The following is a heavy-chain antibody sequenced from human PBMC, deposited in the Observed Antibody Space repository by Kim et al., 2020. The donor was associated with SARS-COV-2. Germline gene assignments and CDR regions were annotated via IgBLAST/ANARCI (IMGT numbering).Heavy chain of an antibody. V-gene: IGHV4-39*01. CDR1: CGSISSSSYY. CDR3: ARQGRGPQYNWFDP. Sequence: SETLSLTCTVSCGSISSSSYYWGWVGQPPGKGLEWIGNIYYSGSTNYNASLNSQVTICVDTSKSQFSLRLSSVTAPDTAGYYCARQGRGPQYNWFDPWGQGTLVTLSS. J-gene: IGHJ5*02. D-gene: IGHD3-10*01. CDR2: IYYSGST.